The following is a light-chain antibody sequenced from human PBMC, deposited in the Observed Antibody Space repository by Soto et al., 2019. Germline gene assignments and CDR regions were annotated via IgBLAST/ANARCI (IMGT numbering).Light chain of an antibody. J-gene: IGKJ1*01. CDR1: QSISNY. V-gene: IGKV3-20*01. CDR3: QQYGSSSRT. Sequence: EIVLTQSPATLSLSPGERATLSCRASQSISNYLAWYQQKPGQAPRLLIYAASIRATGIPARFSGSGSGTDFTLTISRLEPEDFAVYYCQQYGSSSRTFGQGTKVEIK. CDR2: AAS.